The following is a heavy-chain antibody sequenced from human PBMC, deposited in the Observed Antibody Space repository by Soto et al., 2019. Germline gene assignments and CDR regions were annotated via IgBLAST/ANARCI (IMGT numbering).Heavy chain of an antibody. D-gene: IGHD3-9*01. CDR2: IYYSGST. CDR3: ARALVVTGYYLHDAFDI. J-gene: IGHJ3*02. Sequence: QVQLQESGPGLVKPSETLSLTCTVSGGSISSYYWSWIRQPPGKGLEWIGYIYYSGSTNYNPSLQSRATISVDTSKNHFSLKLSFVTAADTAVYYCARALVVTGYYLHDAFDIWGQGTMVTVSS. CDR1: GGSISSYY. V-gene: IGHV4-59*01.